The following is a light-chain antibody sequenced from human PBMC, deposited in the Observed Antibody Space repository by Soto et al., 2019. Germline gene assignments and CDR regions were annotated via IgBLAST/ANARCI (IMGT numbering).Light chain of an antibody. Sequence: SYELTQPPSVSVAPGQTARIPCGGNNIGSKDVHWYQQKRGQAPMLVVYDDVDRPSGIPERFSGSNSGNTATLTISRVEGGDEADYYCQVWDTRRDHVVFGGGTKLTVL. CDR1: NIGSKD. CDR3: QVWDTRRDHVV. CDR2: DDV. V-gene: IGLV3-21*02. J-gene: IGLJ2*01.